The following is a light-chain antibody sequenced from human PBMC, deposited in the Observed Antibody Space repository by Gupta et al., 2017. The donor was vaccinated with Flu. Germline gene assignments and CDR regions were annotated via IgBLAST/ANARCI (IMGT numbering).Light chain of an antibody. V-gene: IGLV2-14*01. J-gene: IGLJ3*02. CDR1: SSDVGGYNY. Sequence: QSALTQPASVSVSPGQSITISCTGTSSDVGGYNYVSWYQQHPGKAPKRMIYEVTDRPSGVSNRFSGSKSGNTASLTISGLQAEDEADYFCASYTTTSAWVFGGGTKLTVL. CDR3: ASYTTTSAWV. CDR2: EVT.